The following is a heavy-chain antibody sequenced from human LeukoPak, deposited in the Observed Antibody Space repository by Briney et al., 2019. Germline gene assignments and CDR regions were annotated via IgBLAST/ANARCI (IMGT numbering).Heavy chain of an antibody. CDR2: ISYDGSNK. J-gene: IGHJ4*02. D-gene: IGHD1-26*01. CDR1: GFTFSSYA. CDR3: ANGIVGATFDY. V-gene: IGHV3-30*04. Sequence: AGGSLRLSCAASGFTFSSYAMHWVRQAPGKGLEWVAVISYDGSNKYYADSVKGRFTISRDNSKNTLYLQMNSLRAEDTAVYYCANGIVGATFDYWGQGTLVTVSP.